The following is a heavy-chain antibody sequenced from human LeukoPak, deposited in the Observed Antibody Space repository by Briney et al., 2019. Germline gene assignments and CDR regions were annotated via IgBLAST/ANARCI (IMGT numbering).Heavy chain of an antibody. V-gene: IGHV4-59*01. CDR2: IYYSGTT. Sequence: SETLSLTCTVSGDSISSYYWNWIRQPPGKGLERIGYIYYSGTTNYNPSLKSRVTVSVDTSKNQFSLKLSSVTAADTAVYYCARGLLDCSGGSCFSGAFDIWGRGTLVTVSS. CDR1: GDSISSYY. D-gene: IGHD2-15*01. CDR3: ARGLLDCSGGSCFSGAFDI. J-gene: IGHJ3*02.